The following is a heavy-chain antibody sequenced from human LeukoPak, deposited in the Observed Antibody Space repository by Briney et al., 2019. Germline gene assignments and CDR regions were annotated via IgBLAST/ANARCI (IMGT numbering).Heavy chain of an antibody. D-gene: IGHD3-22*01. CDR3: ARDYYYDSSGYYYWGGGAFDI. J-gene: IGHJ3*02. V-gene: IGHV1-2*06. CDR1: GYTFTGYY. CDR2: INPNSGGT. Sequence: ASVKVSCKASGYTFTGYYMHWVRQAPGQGLEWMGRINPNSGGTNYAQKFQGRVTMTRDTSISTAYVELSRLRSDDTAVYYCARDYYYDSSGYYYWGGGAFDIWGQGTMVTVSS.